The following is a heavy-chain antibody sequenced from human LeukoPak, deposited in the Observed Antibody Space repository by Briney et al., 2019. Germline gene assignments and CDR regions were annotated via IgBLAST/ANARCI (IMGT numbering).Heavy chain of an antibody. CDR1: GGTFSSYA. J-gene: IGHJ5*02. CDR3: ASFVSGPNWFDP. CDR2: INPNSGGT. D-gene: IGHD3-10*01. V-gene: IGHV1-2*02. Sequence: ASVKVSCKASGGTFSSYAISWVRQAPGQGLEWMGWINPNSGGTNYAQKFQGRVTMTRDTSISTAYMELSRLRSDDTAVYYCASFVSGPNWFDPWGQGTLVTVSS.